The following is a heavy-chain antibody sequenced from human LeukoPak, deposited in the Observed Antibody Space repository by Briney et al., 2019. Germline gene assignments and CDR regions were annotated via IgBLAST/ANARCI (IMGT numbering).Heavy chain of an antibody. CDR1: GFTFNTYA. CDR3: AKGKGSSSSSIDW. Sequence: GGSLRLSCAASGFTFNTYAMSWVRQAPGKGLEWVSAISGSGGSTYYADSVKGRFTISRDNSKNTLYLQIHSLRAEDTAIYYCAKGKGSSSSSIDWWGQGTLVTVSS. V-gene: IGHV3-23*01. J-gene: IGHJ4*02. CDR2: ISGSGGST. D-gene: IGHD2-15*01.